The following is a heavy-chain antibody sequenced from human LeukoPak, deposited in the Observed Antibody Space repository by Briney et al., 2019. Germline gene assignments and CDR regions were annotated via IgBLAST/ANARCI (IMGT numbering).Heavy chain of an antibody. V-gene: IGHV3-21*01. CDR1: GFTFSSYS. CDR2: ISSSSSYI. CDR3: ASGHEYGWYQDH. Sequence: RAGGSLRLSCAASGFTFSSYSMNWVRQAPGKGLEWVSSISSSSSYIYYADSVKGRFTISRDNAKNSLYLQMNRLRAEDTAVYYCASGHEYGWYQDHWGQGTLVTVSS. J-gene: IGHJ4*02. D-gene: IGHD6-19*01.